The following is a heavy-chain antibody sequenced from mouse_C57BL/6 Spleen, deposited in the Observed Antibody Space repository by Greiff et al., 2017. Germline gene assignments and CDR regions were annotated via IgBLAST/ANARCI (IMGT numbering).Heavy chain of an antibody. V-gene: IGHV1-50*01. CDR3: ARSSYGNYEDY. CDR1: GYTFTSYW. Sequence: QVQLQQPGAELVKPGASVKLSCKASGYTFTSYWMQWVKQRPGQGLEWIGEIDPSDSYTNYNQKFKGKATLTVDTSSSTAYMQLSSLTSEDSAVYYCARSSYGNYEDYWGQGTTRTVSS. J-gene: IGHJ2*01. D-gene: IGHD2-1*01. CDR2: IDPSDSYT.